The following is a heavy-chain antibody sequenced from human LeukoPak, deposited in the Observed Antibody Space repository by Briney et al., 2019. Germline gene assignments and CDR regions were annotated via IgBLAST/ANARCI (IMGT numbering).Heavy chain of an antibody. Sequence: GESLKISCKGSGYKFTNYWIGWVRQMPGKGLEWMGIIYPGDADTRYSPSFQGQVTISADKSFSTAYLQWSSLKASDTAMYYCARRNGYSYGPIGYWGQGTLVTVSS. D-gene: IGHD5-18*01. CDR1: GYKFTNYW. V-gene: IGHV5-51*01. CDR2: IYPGDADT. CDR3: ARRNGYSYGPIGY. J-gene: IGHJ4*02.